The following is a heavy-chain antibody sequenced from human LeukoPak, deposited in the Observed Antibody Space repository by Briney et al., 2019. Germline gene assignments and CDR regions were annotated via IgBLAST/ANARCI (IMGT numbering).Heavy chain of an antibody. Sequence: PGGSLRLSCGVPGFTFNSYSMNWVRQAPGKGLERVASIIGSGSEMFYADSLKGRFTISRDNSENSLYLQMNSLRVEDTAVYYCAKVQSDIVGAMFFAFDVWGQGTMVSVSS. CDR3: AKVQSDIVGAMFFAFDV. CDR2: IIGSGSEM. D-gene: IGHD1-26*01. V-gene: IGHV3-21*06. J-gene: IGHJ3*01. CDR1: GFTFNSYS.